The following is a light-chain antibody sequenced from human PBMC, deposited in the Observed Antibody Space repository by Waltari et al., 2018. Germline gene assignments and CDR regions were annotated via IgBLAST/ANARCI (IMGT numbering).Light chain of an antibody. Sequence: EIVLTQSPGTLSLSPGERATLSCRASQGVRSSELAWYQQKPGQAPRLLSVEASNRATGIPDRFSGSGSGTDFTLTISRLEPEDFAVYYCLQYGSSPWTFGQGTKVEIK. CDR2: EAS. J-gene: IGKJ1*01. CDR3: LQYGSSPWT. CDR1: QGVRSSE. V-gene: IGKV3-20*01.